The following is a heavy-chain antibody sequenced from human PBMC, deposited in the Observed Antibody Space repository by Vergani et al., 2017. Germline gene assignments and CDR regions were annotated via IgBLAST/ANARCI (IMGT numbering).Heavy chain of an antibody. D-gene: IGHD2-15*01. CDR2: IHTSGST. J-gene: IGHJ4*02. CDR1: GGSINSHNYY. V-gene: IGHV4-61*02. Sequence: QVQLQESGPGLVKPSQTLSLTCTVSGGSINSHNYYWSWIRQPAGKGLEWIGRIHTSGSTNYNPSLKSRVTMSEDTSKNQSSLNLTSVTAADTAVYFCARGSCLGGSCYKPLFDYWVQGILVTVSS. CDR3: ARGSCLGGSCYKPLFDY.